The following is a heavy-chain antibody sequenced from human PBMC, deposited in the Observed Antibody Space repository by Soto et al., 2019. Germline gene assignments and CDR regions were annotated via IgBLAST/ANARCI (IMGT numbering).Heavy chain of an antibody. CDR3: ARERHLSSPSDAFDL. J-gene: IGHJ3*01. V-gene: IGHV1-2*02. Sequence: QVHLVQSGAEVKKPGASVKVSCMASGYNFIAQNIHWVRQAPGLGLEWMGKMNPNRGGSDYAQEFQGRVTGTRDTSISTVYMESTSLKSDDTAVYYCARERHLSSPSDAFDLWGQGTMVIVSS. D-gene: IGHD1-26*01. CDR2: MNPNRGGS. CDR1: GYNFIAQN.